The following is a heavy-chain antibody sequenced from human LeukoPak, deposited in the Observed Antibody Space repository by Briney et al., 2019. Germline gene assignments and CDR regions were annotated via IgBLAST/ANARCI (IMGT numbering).Heavy chain of an antibody. Sequence: PSETLSLTCTVSGGSISSYYWSWIRQPPGKGLEWIGYIYYSGSTNYNPSLKSRVTISVDTSKNQFSLKLSSVTAADTAVYYCARAAYYYGSGSLNYYYYMDVWGKGTTVTVSS. J-gene: IGHJ6*03. V-gene: IGHV4-59*01. CDR2: IYYSGST. D-gene: IGHD3-10*01. CDR3: ARAAYYYGSGSLNYYYYMDV. CDR1: GGSISSYY.